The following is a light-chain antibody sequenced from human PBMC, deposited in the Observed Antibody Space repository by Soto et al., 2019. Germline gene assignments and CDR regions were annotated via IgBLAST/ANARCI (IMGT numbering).Light chain of an antibody. J-gene: IGKJ1*01. CDR3: QQFAISRT. V-gene: IGKV1-5*01. CDR2: DAS. Sequence: IQMTQSPNTLSASVGDRVAVTCRASENVNGHLAWYKQKPGKAPKLLIYDASTLHSGVPSRFSGSGSGTDFTLTIRSLKPDDFATYYCQQFAISRTFGQGTKVDIK. CDR1: ENVNGH.